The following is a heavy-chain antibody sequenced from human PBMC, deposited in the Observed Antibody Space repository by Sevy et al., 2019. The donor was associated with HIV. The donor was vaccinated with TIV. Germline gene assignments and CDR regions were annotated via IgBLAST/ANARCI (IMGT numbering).Heavy chain of an antibody. Sequence: GGSLRLSCAASGFAFSNVWMSWVRQAPGKGLEWVGHIKSETEGGTTDYGAPVKGRFSISRDDSKTTLSLQMNSLKTEDTAVYCRTTGRSILQNWGQGVLVTVSS. CDR1: GFAFSNVW. D-gene: IGHD2-21*01. J-gene: IGHJ4*02. V-gene: IGHV3-15*01. CDR3: TTGRSILQN. CDR2: IKSETEGGTT.